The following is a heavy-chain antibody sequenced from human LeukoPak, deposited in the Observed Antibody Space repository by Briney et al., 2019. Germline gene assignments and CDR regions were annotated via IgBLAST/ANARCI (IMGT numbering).Heavy chain of an antibody. CDR3: ARAFLGYCSSTSCHRRYYYGMDV. J-gene: IGHJ6*02. V-gene: IGHV4-34*01. Sequence: SETLSLTCAVYGGSFSGYYWSWIRQPPGKGLEWIGEINHSGSTNYSPSLKSRVTISVDTSKNQFSLKPSSVTAADTAVYYCARAFLGYCSSTSCHRRYYYGMDVWGQGTTVTVSS. D-gene: IGHD2-2*01. CDR2: INHSGST. CDR1: GGSFSGYY.